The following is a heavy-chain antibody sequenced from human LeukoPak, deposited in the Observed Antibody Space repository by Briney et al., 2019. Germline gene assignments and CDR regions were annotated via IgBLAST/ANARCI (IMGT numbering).Heavy chain of an antibody. J-gene: IGHJ4*02. Sequence: GASVKVSCKASGYTFTRYYMHWVRQAPGQGLEWMGIINPSVGTTTYAQKFQGRVTVTGDTSTSTVYMELNSLRSEDTAVYYCARVDCSGTSCHSFLDYWGQGTLVTVSS. CDR1: GYTFTRYY. V-gene: IGHV1-46*01. D-gene: IGHD2-15*01. CDR2: INPSVGTT. CDR3: ARVDCSGTSCHSFLDY.